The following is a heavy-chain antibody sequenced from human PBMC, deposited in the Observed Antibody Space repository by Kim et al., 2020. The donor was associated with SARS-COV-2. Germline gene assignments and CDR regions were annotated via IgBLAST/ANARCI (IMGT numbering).Heavy chain of an antibody. J-gene: IGHJ6*01. CDR3: AKDQYCSSTSCYDYYYY. D-gene: IGHD2-2*01. CDR1: GFTFSSYG. V-gene: IGHV3-30*18. Sequence: GGSLRLSCAASGFTFSSYGMHWVRQAPGKGLEWVAVISYDGSNKYYADSVKGRFTISRDNSKNTLYLQMNSLRAEDTAVYYCAKDQYCSSTSCYDYYYY. CDR2: ISYDGSNK.